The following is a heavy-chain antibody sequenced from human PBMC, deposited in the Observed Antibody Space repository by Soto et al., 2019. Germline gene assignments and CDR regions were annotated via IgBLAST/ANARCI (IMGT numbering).Heavy chain of an antibody. J-gene: IGHJ4*02. V-gene: IGHV1-69*01. CDR1: GYIFSSYA. CDR2: IFPTFGRA. D-gene: IGHD1-1*01. Sequence: QVQLVQSGAEVKKPGSSVKVSCKASGYIFSSYAISWVRQAPGQGLEWVGGIFPTFGRANYAQKFQGRVTITADESTSTGYMELSSLRSEDTAVFFCARKLERGLYYFDLWGQGTLITVSS. CDR3: ARKLERGLYYFDL.